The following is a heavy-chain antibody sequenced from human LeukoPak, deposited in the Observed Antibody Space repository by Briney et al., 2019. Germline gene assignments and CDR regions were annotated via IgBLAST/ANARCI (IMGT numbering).Heavy chain of an antibody. CDR3: AKRQQLLVYYFDY. V-gene: IGHV3-23*01. CDR2: ISGSGGST. J-gene: IGHJ4*02. D-gene: IGHD6-13*01. CDR1: GFTFSSYA. Sequence: PGGSLRLSCAASGFTFSSYAMSWVRQAPGKGLEWVSAISGSGGSTYYADSAKGRFTISRDNSKNTLYLQMNSLRAEDTAVYYCAKRQQLLVYYFDYWGQGTLVTVSS.